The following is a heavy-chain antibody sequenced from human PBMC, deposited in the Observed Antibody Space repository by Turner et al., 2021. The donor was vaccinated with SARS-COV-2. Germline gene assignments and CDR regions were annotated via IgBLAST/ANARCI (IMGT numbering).Heavy chain of an antibody. CDR1: GFTFSRYG. CDR2: ISYDGRNK. J-gene: IGHJ1*01. CDR3: ARECDDSSGCAEYFQH. Sequence: QVQLVESGGGAVQPGRSLRLSCAASGFTFSRYGMHWVRQGPGKGLEWVAVISYDGRNKYYADSVKGRFTISRDNSKNTLYLQMNSLRAEDTAGYYCARECDDSSGCAEYFQHWGQGTLVTVSS. D-gene: IGHD3-22*01. V-gene: IGHV3-30*19.